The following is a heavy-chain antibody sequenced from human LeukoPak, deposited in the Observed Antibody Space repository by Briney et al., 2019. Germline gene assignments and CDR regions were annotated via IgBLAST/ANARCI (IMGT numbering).Heavy chain of an antibody. V-gene: IGHV3-7*04. CDR3: ARVLRTVVTPFWFDP. J-gene: IGHJ5*02. CDR1: GFTFSSYW. D-gene: IGHD4-23*01. CDR2: IKQDGSEK. Sequence: GGSLRLSCAAPGFTFSSYWMSCVRQAPGKGLEWVANIKQDGSEKYYVDSVKGRFTISRDNAKNSLYLQMNSLRAEDTAVYYCARVLRTVVTPFWFDPWGQGTLVTVSS.